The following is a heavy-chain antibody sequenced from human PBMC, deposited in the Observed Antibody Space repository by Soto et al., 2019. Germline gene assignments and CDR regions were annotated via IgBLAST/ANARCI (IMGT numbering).Heavy chain of an antibody. V-gene: IGHV3-9*01. D-gene: IGHD3-3*02. CDR2: ISWNSGSI. CDR3: AKAEHQSYPSLAQFDY. Sequence: GGSMRLSCAASGFTFDDYAMHWVRQAPGKGLEWVSGISWNSGSIGYADSVKGRFTISRDNAKNSLYLQMNSLRAEDTALYYCAKAEHQSYPSLAQFDYWGQGTLVTVSS. J-gene: IGHJ4*02. CDR1: GFTFDDYA.